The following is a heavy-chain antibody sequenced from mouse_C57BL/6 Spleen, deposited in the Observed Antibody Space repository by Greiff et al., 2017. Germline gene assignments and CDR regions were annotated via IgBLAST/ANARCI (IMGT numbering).Heavy chain of an antibody. V-gene: IGHV1-54*01. CDR1: GYAFTNYL. J-gene: IGHJ2*01. D-gene: IGHD2-4*01. CDR3: ARALDDSFDD. CDR2: INPGSGGT. Sequence: VQLQQPGAELVKPGTSVKVSCKASGYAFTNYLIEWVKQRPGQGLEWIGVINPGSGGTNYNEKFKGKATLTADKSSSTAYMQLSSLTSEDSAVYFCARALDDSFDDWGQGTTLT.